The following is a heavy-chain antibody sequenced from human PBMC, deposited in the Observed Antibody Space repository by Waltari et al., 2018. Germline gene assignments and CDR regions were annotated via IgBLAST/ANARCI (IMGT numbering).Heavy chain of an antibody. D-gene: IGHD3-22*01. Sequence: QVQLQESGPGLVKPSQTLSLTCTVSGGSISSGGYYWSWIRQPPGKGLEWIGYLYYSGRTDYNPSLKSRVTISVDTAKTQFSLKLSAVTAADTAGYYCARAPEYYYDSSGYYFDYWGQGTLVTVSS. CDR3: ARAPEYYYDSSGYYFDY. J-gene: IGHJ4*02. V-gene: IGHV4-31*03. CDR2: LYYSGRT. CDR1: GGSISSGGYY.